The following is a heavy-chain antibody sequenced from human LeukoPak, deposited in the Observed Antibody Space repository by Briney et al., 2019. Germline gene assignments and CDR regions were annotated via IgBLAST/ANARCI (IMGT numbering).Heavy chain of an antibody. Sequence: SETLSLTCTVSGGSISSSSYYWGWIRQPPGRGLEWIGSIYYRGSTYYNPSLKSRATISVDTSKNQFSLKLSSVTAADTAVYYCARLTMIDYYFDYWGQGTLVTVSS. D-gene: IGHD3-22*01. CDR1: GGSISSSSYY. CDR3: ARLTMIDYYFDY. V-gene: IGHV4-39*01. CDR2: IYYRGST. J-gene: IGHJ4*02.